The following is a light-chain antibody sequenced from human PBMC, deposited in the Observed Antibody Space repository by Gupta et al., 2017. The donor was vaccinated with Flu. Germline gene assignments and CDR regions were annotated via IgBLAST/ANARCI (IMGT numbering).Light chain of an antibody. CDR3: QQYNSYSGT. V-gene: IGKV1-5*03. J-gene: IGKJ1*01. Sequence: DIQMTQSPSTQSASVGDRVTLTCRARQSISSWLAWYQQKPGKAPKLLIYQASSLESGVPSRFSGSGSGTEFTLTISSLQPDDFATYYCQQYNSYSGTFGQGTKVEIK. CDR1: QSISSW. CDR2: QAS.